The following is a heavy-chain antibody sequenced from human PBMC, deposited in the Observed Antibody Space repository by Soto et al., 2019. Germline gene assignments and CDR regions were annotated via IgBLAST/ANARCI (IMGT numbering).Heavy chain of an antibody. CDR1: GYTFTSYG. CDR2: ISAYNGNT. V-gene: IGHV1-18*01. D-gene: IGHD1-26*01. J-gene: IGHJ6*02. CDR3: AREGVGDTVVPSYGMDV. Sequence: ASVKVSCKASGYTFTSYGISCVRQAPGQGLEWMGWISAYNGNTNYAQKLQGRVTMTTDTSTSTAYMELRSLRSDDTAVYYCAREGVGDTVVPSYGMDVWGQGTTVTVSS.